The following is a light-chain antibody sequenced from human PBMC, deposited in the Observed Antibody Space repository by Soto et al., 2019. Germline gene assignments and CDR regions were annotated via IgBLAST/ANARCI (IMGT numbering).Light chain of an antibody. CDR1: QSINTY. Sequence: DIQMTQSPSSVSASVGDRVTITCRTSQSINTYLNWYQQKPGKAPNLLIYTTSHLHSGVPSRFSGSGSGTDFTLTISSLQPEDFATYFCQQGDSTPYTSGQGTTLEIK. CDR3: QQGDSTPYT. V-gene: IGKV1-39*01. CDR2: TTS. J-gene: IGKJ2*01.